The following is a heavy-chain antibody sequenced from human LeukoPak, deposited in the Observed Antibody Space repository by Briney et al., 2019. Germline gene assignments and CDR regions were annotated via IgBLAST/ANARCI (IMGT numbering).Heavy chain of an antibody. CDR2: IYYSGST. D-gene: IGHD3-3*01. Sequence: PSETLSLTCAVYGGSFSGYYWSWIRQPPGKGLEWIGYIYYSGSTNYNPSLKSRVTISVDTSKNQFSLKLSSVTAADTAVYYCAREDAFWSGYFYYWGQGTLVTVSS. CDR3: AREDAFWSGYFYY. CDR1: GGSFSGYY. J-gene: IGHJ4*02. V-gene: IGHV4-59*01.